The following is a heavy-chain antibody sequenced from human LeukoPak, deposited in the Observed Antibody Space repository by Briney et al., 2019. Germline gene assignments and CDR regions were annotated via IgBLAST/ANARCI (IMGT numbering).Heavy chain of an antibody. D-gene: IGHD3-22*01. J-gene: IGHJ4*02. CDR3: AKDSMIVVVITSLLDY. V-gene: IGHV3-30-3*01. Sequence: GGSLRLSCAASGVTFSSYAMRWVRQAPGKGLEWMAGISYGGSNKYYADFVKGGFTISRDYSKNTLYLQMYSLTAEATAVYYCAKDSMIVVVITSLLDYWGQGTLVTVSS. CDR2: ISYGGSNK. CDR1: GVTFSSYA.